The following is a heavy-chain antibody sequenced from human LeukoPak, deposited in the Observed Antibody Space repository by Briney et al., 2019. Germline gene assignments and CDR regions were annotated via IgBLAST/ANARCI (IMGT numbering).Heavy chain of an antibody. CDR1: GYSISSGYY. CDR2: IYHSGST. CDR3: ARPYYDFWSGYFLY. J-gene: IGHJ4*02. Sequence: SETLSLTCAVSGYSISSGYYWGWIRQPPGKGLEWIGSIYHSGSTYHNPSLKSRVTISVDTSKNQFSLKLSSVTAADTAVYYCARPYYDFWSGYFLYWGQGTLVTVSS. D-gene: IGHD3-3*01. V-gene: IGHV4-38-2*01.